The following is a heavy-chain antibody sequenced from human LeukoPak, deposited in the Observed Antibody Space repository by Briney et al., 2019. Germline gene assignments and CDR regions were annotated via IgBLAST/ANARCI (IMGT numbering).Heavy chain of an antibody. Sequence: SETLSLTCTVSGGPISSSSYYWGWIRQPPGKGPEWIGSIYYSGSTYYNPSLKSRVTISVDTSKNQFSLKLSSVTAADTAVYYCARVMRAARYYYYMDVWGKGTTVTVSS. CDR3: ARVMRAARYYYYMDV. CDR2: IYYSGST. D-gene: IGHD6-6*01. CDR1: GGPISSSSYY. V-gene: IGHV4-39*01. J-gene: IGHJ6*03.